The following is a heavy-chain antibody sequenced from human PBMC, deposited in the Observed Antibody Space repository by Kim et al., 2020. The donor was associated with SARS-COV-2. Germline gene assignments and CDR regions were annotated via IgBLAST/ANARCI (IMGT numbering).Heavy chain of an antibody. Sequence: GGSLRLSCAASGFAVSNNYMNWVRQAPGKGLEWVSVIYSDGSTYYAASVKGRSTISRDNSENTLLLQLINLRVEDTAMYYCARGSGTPMRYYYYYMDVWGKGTTVTVSS. D-gene: IGHD3-10*01. CDR2: IYSDGST. CDR3: ARGSGTPMRYYYYYMDV. CDR1: GFAVSNNY. J-gene: IGHJ6*03. V-gene: IGHV3-53*01.